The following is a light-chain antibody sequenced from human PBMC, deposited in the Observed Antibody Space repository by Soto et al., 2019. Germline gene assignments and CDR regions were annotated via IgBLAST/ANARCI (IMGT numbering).Light chain of an antibody. J-gene: IGKJ5*01. CDR2: AAS. V-gene: IGKV1-9*01. Sequence: DIQLTQSPSFLSASVGDRVTITCRASQGIDTYLAWYQQKPGKAPKLLIYAASFLQSGVPSRFSGSGSGTEFTLTIISLQPEDFAAYYCQQLNTYPFIFGQGTRLEIK. CDR1: QGIDTY. CDR3: QQLNTYPFI.